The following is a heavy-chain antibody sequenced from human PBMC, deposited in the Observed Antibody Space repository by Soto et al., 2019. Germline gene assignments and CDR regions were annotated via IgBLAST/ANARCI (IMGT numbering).Heavy chain of an antibody. CDR1: GNTFSTYT. CDR3: ARGHNDYEDY. V-gene: IGHV1-69*08. Sequence: QVPLVQSGPEVKKPGSSVKVSCKASGNTFSTYTINWVRQAPGQGLEWLGRVIPLFDKTDYAQKFQGRVTNTADKSTSTAYLELGSLRSEDTAVYYCARGHNDYEDYWAQGTLVTVSS. CDR2: VIPLFDKT. D-gene: IGHD4-17*01. J-gene: IGHJ4*02.